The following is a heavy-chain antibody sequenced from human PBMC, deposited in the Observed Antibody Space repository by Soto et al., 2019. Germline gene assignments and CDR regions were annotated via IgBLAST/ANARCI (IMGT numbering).Heavy chain of an antibody. V-gene: IGHV4-31*03. CDR1: GGSISSGGYY. Sequence: QMQLQESGPGLVKPSQTLSLTCTVSGGSISSGGYYWSWIRQHPGKGLEWIGYIYYSGSTYYNPALKRRVTISVDTSKNQFSMKLSSVTAADTAVYYCARESYYDSSGYSLVFDYWGQGTLVTVSS. D-gene: IGHD3-22*01. CDR3: ARESYYDSSGYSLVFDY. CDR2: IYYSGST. J-gene: IGHJ4*02.